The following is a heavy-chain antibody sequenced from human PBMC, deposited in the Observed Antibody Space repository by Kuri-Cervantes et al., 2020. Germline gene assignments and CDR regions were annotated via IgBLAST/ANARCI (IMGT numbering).Heavy chain of an antibody. J-gene: IGHJ6*02. CDR3: ARDLYSYGPWGYYGMDV. V-gene: IGHV3-15*01. CDR1: GFTFSNAW. CDR2: IKSKTDGGTT. Sequence: GESLKISCAASGFTFSNAWMSWVRQAPGKGLEWVGRIKSKTDGGTTDYAAPVKGRFTISRDDSKNTLYLQMNSLRAEDTAVYYCARDLYSYGPWGYYGMDVWGQGTTVTVSS. D-gene: IGHD5-18*01.